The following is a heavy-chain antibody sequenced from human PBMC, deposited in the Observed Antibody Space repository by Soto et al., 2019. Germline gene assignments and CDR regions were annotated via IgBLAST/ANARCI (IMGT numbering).Heavy chain of an antibody. CDR1: GGSISSSNW. V-gene: IGHV4-4*02. Sequence: SETLSLTCAVSGGSISSSNWWSWVRQPPGKGLEWIGEIYRSGSTNYNPSLKSRVTISVDKSKNQFSLKLNSVTAADTAVYYCAGLNYYDTSGSYYGSYWGLGTLVTVS. D-gene: IGHD3-22*01. J-gene: IGHJ4*02. CDR3: AGLNYYDTSGSYYGSY. CDR2: IYRSGST.